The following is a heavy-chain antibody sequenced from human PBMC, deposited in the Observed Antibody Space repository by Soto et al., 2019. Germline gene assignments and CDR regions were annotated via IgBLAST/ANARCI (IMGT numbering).Heavy chain of an antibody. CDR1: GDSVSSNSSA. D-gene: IGHD5-18*01. J-gene: IGHJ4*02. Sequence: PSQALSLTCAISGDSVSSNSSAWNRIRQSPLRGLEWLGRTYYRSKWYNDYAVSVKSRITINPDTSENQFSLQLNSVTPEDTAVYYCARSERYRSPYSFDYWGQGTLVTVSS. V-gene: IGHV6-1*01. CDR2: TYYRSKWYN. CDR3: ARSERYRSPYSFDY.